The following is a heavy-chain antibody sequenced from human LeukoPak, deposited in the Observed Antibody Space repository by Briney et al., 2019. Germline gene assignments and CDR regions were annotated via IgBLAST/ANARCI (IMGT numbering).Heavy chain of an antibody. CDR3: ARDMYDNGWSSFDY. V-gene: IGHV3-30-3*01. Sequence: GGSLRLSCAASGFTFSNYAMHWVRQAPAKGLELVAVISFDGTNKYYANSVQGRFTISRDNSKNTLYLQMNSLRAEDTALYYCARDMYDNGWSSFDYWGQGTLVTVSS. D-gene: IGHD3-10*01. CDR2: ISFDGTNK. CDR1: GFTFSNYA. J-gene: IGHJ4*02.